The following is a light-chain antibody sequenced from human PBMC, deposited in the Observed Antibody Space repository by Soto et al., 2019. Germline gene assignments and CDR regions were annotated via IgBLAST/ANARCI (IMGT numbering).Light chain of an antibody. CDR2: EFS. Sequence: QSALTQPASVSGSPGQSITISCTGTSSDVGGYNYVSWYQQHPGKAPKLMIYEFSNRPSGFSNRFSGSKSGNTASRTISGLQAEDEDDYYCISYTSSITPTYFFGIGTKLNVL. J-gene: IGLJ1*01. V-gene: IGLV2-14*01. CDR1: SSDVGGYNY. CDR3: ISYTSSITPTYF.